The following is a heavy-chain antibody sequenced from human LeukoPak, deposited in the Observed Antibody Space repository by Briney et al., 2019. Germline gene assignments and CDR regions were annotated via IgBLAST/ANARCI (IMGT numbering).Heavy chain of an antibody. CDR1: GGTFSSYA. D-gene: IGHD4-17*01. CDR2: IIPIFGTA. CDR3: ARVGVTVTTRHYYYYGMDA. J-gene: IGHJ6*02. Sequence: ASVKVSCKASGGTFSSYAISWVRQAPGQGLEWMGGIIPIFGTANYAQKFQGRVTITADESTSTAYMELSSLRSEDTAVYYCARVGVTVTTRHYYYYGMDAWGQGTTVTVSS. V-gene: IGHV1-69*13.